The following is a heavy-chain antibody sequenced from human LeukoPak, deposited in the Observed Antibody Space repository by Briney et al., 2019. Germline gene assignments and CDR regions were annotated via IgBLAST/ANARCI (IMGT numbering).Heavy chain of an antibody. CDR2: ISTSGSTV. CDR1: GFTFSSYE. J-gene: IGHJ4*02. Sequence: GGSLRLSCAASGFTFSSYEMNWVRQAPGKGLEWVSSISTSGSTVYYADSVKGRFTISRDNAKNSLFLQMNSLRAEDTAVYYCLSVVVTTTYYFDYWGQGTLVTVSS. CDR3: LSVVVTTTYYFDY. V-gene: IGHV3-48*03. D-gene: IGHD2-21*02.